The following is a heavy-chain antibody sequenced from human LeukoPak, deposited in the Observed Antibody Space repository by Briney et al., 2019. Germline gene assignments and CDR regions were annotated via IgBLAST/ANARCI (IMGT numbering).Heavy chain of an antibody. CDR3: ARGRDPLRVEFGD. V-gene: IGHV4-4*09. Sequence: SETLSLSCNVSGGSLSHYYCSWIRQAPGKGLEWIGFIYSGGSTKYNPSLQSRVTISVGTSKNQFSLELRSVTAADSAVYYCARGRDPLRVEFGDWGQGTLVTVSS. D-gene: IGHD3-3*01. J-gene: IGHJ4*02. CDR1: GGSLSHYY. CDR2: IYSGGST.